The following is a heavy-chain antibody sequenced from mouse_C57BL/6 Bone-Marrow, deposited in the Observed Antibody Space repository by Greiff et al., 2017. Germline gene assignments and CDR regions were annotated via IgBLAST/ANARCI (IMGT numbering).Heavy chain of an antibody. CDR1: GYTFTDYY. V-gene: IGHV1-19*01. J-gene: IGHJ4*01. D-gene: IGHD2-4*01. CDR3: ARRGFYYDCDGGYYYAMDY. CDR2: INPYNGGT. Sequence: EVQLQQSGPVLVKPGASVKMSCKASGYTFTDYYMNWVKQSHGKSLEWIGVINPYNGGTSYNQKFKGKATLTVDKSSSAAYMELNSLTSEDSAVYYCARRGFYYDCDGGYYYAMDYWGQGTSVTVSS.